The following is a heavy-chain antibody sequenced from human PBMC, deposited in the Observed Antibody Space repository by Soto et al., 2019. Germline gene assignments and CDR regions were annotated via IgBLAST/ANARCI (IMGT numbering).Heavy chain of an antibody. CDR2: IKTDGTIT. D-gene: IGHD3-22*01. J-gene: IGHJ6*02. Sequence: EVQLVESGGGLVQPGGSLRLSCAGTGFTFSTYWMHWVRQAPGKGLEWVSRIKTDGTITGYADSVKGRFTISRDNAKNTLYLPMNSLRAEDTALYYCARGGVIVVGLDVWGQGTTVTVSS. CDR3: ARGGVIVVGLDV. V-gene: IGHV3-74*01. CDR1: GFTFSTYW.